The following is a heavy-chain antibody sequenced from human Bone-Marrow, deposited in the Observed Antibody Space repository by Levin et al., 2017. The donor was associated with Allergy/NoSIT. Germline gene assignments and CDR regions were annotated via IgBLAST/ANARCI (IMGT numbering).Heavy chain of an antibody. CDR1: GGSISSSGYH. CDR3: ERLDGYSCDY. J-gene: IGHJ4*02. Sequence: SETLSLTCTVSGGSISSSGYHWTWIRQYPNKGLEWIVYISYRGSTYFNPSLKSRLTMSIDTSEQHFSPNLTSVSAADTAIYYCERLDGYSCDYWGQGALVTVSS. D-gene: IGHD1-1*01. V-gene: IGHV4-31*03. CDR2: ISYRGST.